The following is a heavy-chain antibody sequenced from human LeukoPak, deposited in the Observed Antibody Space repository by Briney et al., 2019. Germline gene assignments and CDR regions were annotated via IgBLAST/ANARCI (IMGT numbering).Heavy chain of an antibody. CDR1: GFTFSSYG. CDR3: ARDLLSYYYDSSGYYLPPLDY. CDR2: IWYDGSNK. J-gene: IGHJ4*02. Sequence: GRSLRLSCAASGFTFSSYGMHWVRQGPGKGLEWVAVIWYDGSNKYYADSVKGRFTIARDNSKNTLYLQMNSLRAEDTAVYYCARDLLSYYYDSSGYYLPPLDYWGQGTLVTVSS. V-gene: IGHV3-33*01. D-gene: IGHD3-22*01.